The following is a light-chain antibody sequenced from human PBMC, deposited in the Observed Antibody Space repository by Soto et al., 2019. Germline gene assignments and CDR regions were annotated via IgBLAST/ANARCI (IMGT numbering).Light chain of an antibody. CDR1: QTISSY. CDR2: KAS. V-gene: IGKV1-5*03. CDR3: QHYNSYSEA. Sequence: DLQMTQSPSSLSGSVGDRVTITCRASQTISSYLAWYQQKPGKAPKLLIYKASTLKSGVPSRFSGSGSGTEFTLTISSLQPDDFATYYCQHYNSYSEAFGQGTKVDIK. J-gene: IGKJ1*01.